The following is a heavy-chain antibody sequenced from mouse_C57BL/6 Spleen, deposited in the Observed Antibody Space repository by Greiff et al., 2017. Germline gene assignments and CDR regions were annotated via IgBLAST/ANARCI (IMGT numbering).Heavy chain of an antibody. CDR3: ARMDDYDVMDY. CDR2: IHPNSGST. CDR1: GYTFTSYW. J-gene: IGHJ4*01. Sequence: QVQLKQPGAELVKPGASVKLSCKASGYTFTSYWMHWVKQRPGQGLEWIGMIHPNSGSTNYNEKFKSKATLTVDKSSSTAYMQLSSLTSEDSAVYYCARMDDYDVMDYWGQGTSVTVSS. V-gene: IGHV1-64*01.